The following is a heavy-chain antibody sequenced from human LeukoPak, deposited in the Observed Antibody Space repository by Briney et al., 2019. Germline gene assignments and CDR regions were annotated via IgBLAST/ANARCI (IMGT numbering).Heavy chain of an antibody. Sequence: ASVKVSCKASGYTITNNYMHWVRQAPGQGLEWMGVINPSGTGTSYAQKFQGRITMSRDMSTSTVYMELSSLRSEDTAVYYCARGSYGDHFDYWGQGTLVTVSS. D-gene: IGHD4-17*01. J-gene: IGHJ4*02. CDR1: GYTITNNY. CDR2: INPSGTGT. CDR3: ARGSYGDHFDY. V-gene: IGHV1-46*01.